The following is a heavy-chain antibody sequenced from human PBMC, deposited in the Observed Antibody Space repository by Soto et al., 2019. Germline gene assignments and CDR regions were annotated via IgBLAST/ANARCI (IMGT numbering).Heavy chain of an antibody. Sequence: ASVKVSCKASGYTFTSYDINWVRQATGQGLGWMGWMNPNSGNTGYAQKFQGRVTMSRNISISTAYMELSSLRSEDTAVYYCAREGGYSYGFDYWGQGTLVTVSS. CDR3: AREGGYSYGFDY. CDR2: MNPNSGNT. CDR1: GYTFTSYD. J-gene: IGHJ4*02. V-gene: IGHV1-8*01. D-gene: IGHD5-18*01.